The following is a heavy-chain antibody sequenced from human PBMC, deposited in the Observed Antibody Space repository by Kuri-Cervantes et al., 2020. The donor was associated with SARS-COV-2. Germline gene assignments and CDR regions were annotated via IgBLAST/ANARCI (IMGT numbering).Heavy chain of an antibody. J-gene: IGHJ4*02. V-gene: IGHV4-39*07. D-gene: IGHD3-3*01. CDR2: IYYSGST. Sequence: SETLSLTCTVSGGSISSSSYYWGWIRQPPGKGLEWIGSIYYSGSTYYNPSLKSRVTISVDTSKNQFSLKLSSVTAADTAVYYCASIGLRFLEWSPSGNFDYWGQGTLVTVSS. CDR3: ASIGLRFLEWSPSGNFDY. CDR1: GGSISSSSYY.